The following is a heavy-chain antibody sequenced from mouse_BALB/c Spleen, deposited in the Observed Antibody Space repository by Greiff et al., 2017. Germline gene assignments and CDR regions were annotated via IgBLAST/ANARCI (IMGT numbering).Heavy chain of an antibody. CDR1: GFTFSSYG. D-gene: IGHD1-2*01. V-gene: IGHV5-6-3*01. CDR3: ARDQGYYGYEAWFAY. CDR2: INSNGGST. J-gene: IGHJ3*01. Sequence: EVHLVESGGGLVQPGGSLKLSCAASGFTFSSYGMSWVRQTPDKRLELVATINSNGGSTYYPDSVKGRFTISRDNAKNTLYLQMSSLKSEDTAMYYCARDQGYYGYEAWFAYWGQGTLVTVSA.